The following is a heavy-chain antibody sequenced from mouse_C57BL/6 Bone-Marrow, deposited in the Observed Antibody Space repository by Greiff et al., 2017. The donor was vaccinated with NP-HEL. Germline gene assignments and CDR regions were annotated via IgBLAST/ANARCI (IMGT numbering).Heavy chain of an antibody. Sequence: VQLKESGEGLVKPGGSLKLSCAASGFTFSSYAMSWVRQTPEKRLEWVAYISSGGDYIYYADTVKGRFTISRDNARNTLYLQMSSLKSEDTAMYYCTREFITTGRDYFDYWGQGTTLTVSS. CDR3: TREFITTGRDYFDY. V-gene: IGHV5-9-1*02. D-gene: IGHD1-1*01. J-gene: IGHJ2*01. CDR2: ISSGGDYI. CDR1: GFTFSSYA.